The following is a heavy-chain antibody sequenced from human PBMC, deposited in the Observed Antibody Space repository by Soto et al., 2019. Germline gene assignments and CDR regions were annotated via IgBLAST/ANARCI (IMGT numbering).Heavy chain of an antibody. D-gene: IGHD3-10*01. CDR2: IIPIFGTA. J-gene: IGHJ4*02. CDR1: GYTFTSYY. Sequence: SVKVSCKASGYTFTSYYMHWVRQAPGQGLEWMGGIIPIFGTANYAQKFQGRVTITADESTSTAYMELSSLRSEDTAVYYCRFYGSASYYFDYWGQGTLVTVSS. CDR3: RFYGSASYYFDY. V-gene: IGHV1-69*13.